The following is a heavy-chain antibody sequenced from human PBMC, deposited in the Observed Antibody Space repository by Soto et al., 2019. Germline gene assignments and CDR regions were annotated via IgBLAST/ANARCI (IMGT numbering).Heavy chain of an antibody. D-gene: IGHD6-6*01. V-gene: IGHV1-69*12. Sequence: QVQLVQSGAEVKKPGSSVKVSCKASGGTFSNYTITWVRQAPGQGLEWMGGIIPIFGTTNNAQKFQGRVTTAADESTSAAHIERFSMRSAYTAVYYCASHYRSSSVPCYYRGMAVWGQGTTVTVSS. CDR3: ASHYRSSSVPCYYRGMAV. J-gene: IGHJ6*02. CDR2: IIPIFGTT. CDR1: GGTFSNYT.